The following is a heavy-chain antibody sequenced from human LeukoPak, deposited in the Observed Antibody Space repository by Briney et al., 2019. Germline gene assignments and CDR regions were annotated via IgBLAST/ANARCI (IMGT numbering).Heavy chain of an antibody. CDR3: ASPSRPPTGSEYYFDY. J-gene: IGHJ4*02. V-gene: IGHV1-69*13. CDR1: GGTFSSYA. CDR2: IIPIFGTA. Sequence: SVKVSCKASGGTFSSYAISWVRQAPGQGLEWMGGIIPIFGTANYAQKFQGRVTITADESTSTAYMELSSLRSEDTAVYYCASPSRPPTGSEYYFDYWGQGTLVTVSP. D-gene: IGHD6-13*01.